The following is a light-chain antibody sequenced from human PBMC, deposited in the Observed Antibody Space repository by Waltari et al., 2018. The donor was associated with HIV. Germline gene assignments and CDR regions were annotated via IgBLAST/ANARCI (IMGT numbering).Light chain of an antibody. J-gene: IGLJ3*02. Sequence: QVVVTQEPSLSVSPGGTVTVTCAPVAGTVSRLHYTHWFQLKPGQAPRTLIYDTEKRHPWTPGRFAGSLIGGRAALMLAGALPDDEADYYCLLSYFGVRVFGGGTKLTV. V-gene: IGLV7-46*01. CDR2: DTE. CDR3: LLSYFGVRV. CDR1: AGTVSRLHY.